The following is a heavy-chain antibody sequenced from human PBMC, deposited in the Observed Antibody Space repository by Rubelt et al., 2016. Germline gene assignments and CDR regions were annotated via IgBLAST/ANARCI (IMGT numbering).Heavy chain of an antibody. V-gene: IGHV1-24*01. J-gene: IGHJ6*02. CDR2: FDPEDGET. CDR3: ARGTMVRGAPDV. CDR1: GYTLTELS. Sequence: QVQLVQSGAEVKKPGASVKVSCKVSGYTLTELSMHWVRQAPGKGLEWMGGFDPEDGETIYAKKFQGRVTMTEDTSTDTAYMELRSLRSDDTAVYYCARGTMVRGAPDVWGQGTTVTVSS. D-gene: IGHD3-10*01.